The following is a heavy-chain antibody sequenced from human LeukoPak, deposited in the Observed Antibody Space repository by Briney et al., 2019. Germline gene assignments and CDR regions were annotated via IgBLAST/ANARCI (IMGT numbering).Heavy chain of an antibody. CDR1: GGSISSYY. V-gene: IGHV4-59*01. CDR3: ARLYYGSGNAFDY. CDR2: IYYSGST. Sequence: SETLSLTCTVSGGSISSYYWSWIRQPPGKGLEWIGYIYYSGSTNYNPSLKSRVTISADTSKNQFSLKLSSVTAADTAVYYCARLYYGSGNAFDYWGQGTPVTV. J-gene: IGHJ4*02. D-gene: IGHD3-10*01.